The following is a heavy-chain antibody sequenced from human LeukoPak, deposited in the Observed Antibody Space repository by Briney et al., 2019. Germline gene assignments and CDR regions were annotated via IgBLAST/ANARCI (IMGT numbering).Heavy chain of an antibody. D-gene: IGHD3-3*01. CDR1: GDSVSISSAS. Sequence: SQTLSLTCAISGDSVSISSASWNWIRQSPSRGLEWLGRTYYRSKWYNEDAISVKSRITINPDKSKHQFSLQLNSVTPEDTAVYYCARGNSDLQAFDIWVQGTMVTVSS. CDR3: ARGNSDLQAFDI. J-gene: IGHJ3*02. V-gene: IGHV6-1*01. CDR2: TYYRSKWYN.